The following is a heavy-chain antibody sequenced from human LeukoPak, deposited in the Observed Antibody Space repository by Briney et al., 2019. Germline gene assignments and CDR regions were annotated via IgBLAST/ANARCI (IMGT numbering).Heavy chain of an antibody. CDR1: GFTFSGYD. V-gene: IGHV3-30*02. D-gene: IGHD6-13*01. J-gene: IGHJ4*02. Sequence: SGGSLRLSCAASGFTFSGYDMHWVRQAPGKGLVWVALIRSDGSDKYYADSVKGRFTISRDNSKNTLFLQMNSPRAEDTAVYYCAKDIAAAGGPCAYWGRGTLVTVSS. CDR3: AKDIAAAGGPCAY. CDR2: IRSDGSDK.